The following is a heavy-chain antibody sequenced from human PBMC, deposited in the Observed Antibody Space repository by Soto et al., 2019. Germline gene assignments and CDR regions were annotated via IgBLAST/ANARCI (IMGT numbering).Heavy chain of an antibody. CDR2: LSWNSGSL. CDR3: AKGYSYTYATFDF. V-gene: IGHV3-9*01. D-gene: IGHD5-18*01. Sequence: GGSLRLSCAASGFTFDDYAMHWVRQAPGKGLEWVSGLSWNSGSLGFADSVKGRFTISRDNAKNSLYLQMSSLRPEDTALYYCAKGYSYTYATFDFWGQGTMVTVSS. CDR1: GFTFDDYA. J-gene: IGHJ3*01.